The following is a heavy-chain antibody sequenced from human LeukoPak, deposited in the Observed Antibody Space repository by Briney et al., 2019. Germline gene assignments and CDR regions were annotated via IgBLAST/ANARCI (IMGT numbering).Heavy chain of an antibody. V-gene: IGHV4-59*01. CDR2: IYYSGST. J-gene: IGHJ6*03. CDR1: GGSISRYY. CDR3: ARDAHYYGSGNPPGLYYMDV. D-gene: IGHD3-10*01. Sequence: PSETLSLTCTVSGGSISRYYWSWIRQPPGKGLEWIGYIYYSGSTNYNPSLKSRVTISVDTTKNQFSLMLSSVTAADTAVYYWARDAHYYGSGNPPGLYYMDVWGKGTTVTISS.